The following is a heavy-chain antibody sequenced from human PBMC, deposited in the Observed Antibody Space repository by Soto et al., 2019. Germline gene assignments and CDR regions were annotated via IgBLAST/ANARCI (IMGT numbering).Heavy chain of an antibody. CDR2: ISYSVSP. V-gene: IGHV4-31*01. D-gene: IGHD2-2*01. J-gene: IGHJ1*01. CDR3: ARATPAAAVDQ. CDR1: GDSISRGYY. Sequence: PSETLSLTCTVSGDSISRGYYWSWIRQQPGKGLQWLGYISYSVSPYYNPSLKSQISISADTSKNQFSLRLTSVTAADTAVYYCARATPAAAVDQWGQGAMVTV.